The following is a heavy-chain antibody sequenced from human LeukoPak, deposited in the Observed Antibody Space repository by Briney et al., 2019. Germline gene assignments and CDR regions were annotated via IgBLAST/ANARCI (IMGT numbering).Heavy chain of an antibody. CDR3: AKDLVGSWSIDY. Sequence: GGSLRLSCAASGFTFSSYAMSWVRQAPGKGLEWVSALSGSGGSTYYADSVKGRFTISRDNSKNTLYLQMNSLRAEDTAIYYCAKDLVGSWSIDYWGQGTLVTVSS. J-gene: IGHJ4*02. CDR2: LSGSGGST. V-gene: IGHV3-23*01. D-gene: IGHD1-26*01. CDR1: GFTFSSYA.